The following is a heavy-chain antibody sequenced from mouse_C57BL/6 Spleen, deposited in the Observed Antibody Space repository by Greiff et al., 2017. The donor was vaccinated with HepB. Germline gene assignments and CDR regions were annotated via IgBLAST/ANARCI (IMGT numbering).Heavy chain of an antibody. Sequence: QVQLQQSGAELARPGASVKLSCKASGYTFTSYGISWVKQRTGQGLDWIGEFYPRSGNTYYNEKFKGKATLTADQSSIPAYMELRSLTSEDSAVYFCASAYYSKSYFDYWGQGTTLTVSS. CDR2: FYPRSGNT. D-gene: IGHD2-5*01. CDR3: ASAYYSKSYFDY. V-gene: IGHV1-81*01. CDR1: GYTFTSYG. J-gene: IGHJ2*01.